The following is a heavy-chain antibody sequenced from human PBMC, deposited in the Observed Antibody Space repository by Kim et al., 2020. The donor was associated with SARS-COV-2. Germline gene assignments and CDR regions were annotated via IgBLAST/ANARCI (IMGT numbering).Heavy chain of an antibody. V-gene: IGHV3-53*01. J-gene: IGHJ4*02. D-gene: IGHD5-18*01. CDR1: GFTVSSNY. CDR3: ARNRYSYVLFDY. Sequence: GGSLRLSCAASGFTVSSNYMSWVRQAPGKGLEWVSVIYSGGSTYYADSVKGRFTISRDNSKNTLYLQMNSLRAEDTAVYYCARNRYSYVLFDYWGQGTLVTVSS. CDR2: IYSGGST.